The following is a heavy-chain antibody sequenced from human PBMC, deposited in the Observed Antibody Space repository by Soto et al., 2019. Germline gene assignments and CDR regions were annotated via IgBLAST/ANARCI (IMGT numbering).Heavy chain of an antibody. CDR1: GFTFSSYS. D-gene: IGHD3-22*01. J-gene: IGHJ6*02. Sequence: GGSLRLSCAASGFTFSSYSMNWVRQAPGKGLEWVSYISSSSSTIYYADSVKGRFTISRDNAKNSLYLQMNSLRDEDTAVYYCARDRRDVTMIVAGMDVWGQGTTVTVSS. CDR3: ARDRRDVTMIVAGMDV. V-gene: IGHV3-48*02. CDR2: ISSSSSTI.